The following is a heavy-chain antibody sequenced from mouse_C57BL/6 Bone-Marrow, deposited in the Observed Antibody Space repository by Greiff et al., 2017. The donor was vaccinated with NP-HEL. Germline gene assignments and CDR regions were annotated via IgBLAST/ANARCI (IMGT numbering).Heavy chain of an antibody. V-gene: IGHV1-72*01. J-gene: IGHJ2*01. Sequence: QVQLQQPGAELVKPGASVKLSCKASGYTFTSYLMHWVKQRPGRGLEWIGMIDPNSGGTKYTEKFKSKATLTVDKPSSTAYMQLNSLTSEDSAVYYCARYYYGSSSFDYWGQGTTLTVSS. D-gene: IGHD1-1*01. CDR2: IDPNSGGT. CDR3: ARYYYGSSSFDY. CDR1: GYTFTSYL.